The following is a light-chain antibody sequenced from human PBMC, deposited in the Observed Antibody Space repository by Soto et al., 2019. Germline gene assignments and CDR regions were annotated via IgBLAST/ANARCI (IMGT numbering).Light chain of an antibody. Sequence: IQLTQSPSSLSASVGDRVTITCRASQGISHSLAWYQQKPGKAPKLLMYLASTLQSGVPARFSGSGSGTNFTLTISSLQPEDFATYYCQQLIRFPTKFGQGTKVEIK. V-gene: IGKV1-9*01. J-gene: IGKJ1*01. CDR1: QGISHS. CDR3: QQLIRFPTK. CDR2: LAS.